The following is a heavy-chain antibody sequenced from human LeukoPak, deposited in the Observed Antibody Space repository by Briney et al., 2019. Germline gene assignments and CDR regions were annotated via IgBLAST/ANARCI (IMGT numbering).Heavy chain of an antibody. J-gene: IGHJ4*02. CDR1: GFTFSSYG. V-gene: IGHV3-30*02. Sequence: GGSLRLSCAASGFTFSSYGMHWVRQAPGKGLKWVAFIRYDGSNKYYADSVKGRFTISRDNSKNTLYLQMNSLRAEDTAVYYCARVSYYYGSGSYVSDYWGQGTLVTVSS. CDR3: ARVSYYYGSGSYVSDY. D-gene: IGHD3-10*01. CDR2: IRYDGSNK.